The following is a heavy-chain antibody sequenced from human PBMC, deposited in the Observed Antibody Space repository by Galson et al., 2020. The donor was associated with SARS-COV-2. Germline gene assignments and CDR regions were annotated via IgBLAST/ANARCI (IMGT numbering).Heavy chain of an antibody. D-gene: IGHD4-17*01. V-gene: IGHV2-5*01. J-gene: IGHJ4*02. CDR2: IYLNDDK. CDR1: GFSLTTHGMG. CDR3: AHRLSYDYGGNLAFDY. Sequence: SVPTLVKPTQTLTLTCTFSGFSLTTHGMGLGWIRQPPGKALDWLALIYLNDDKRYSPSLTNRLTITRVTSENQVVLTMTNMDPVDACTYYCAHRLSYDYGGNLAFDYWGQGSLITVSS.